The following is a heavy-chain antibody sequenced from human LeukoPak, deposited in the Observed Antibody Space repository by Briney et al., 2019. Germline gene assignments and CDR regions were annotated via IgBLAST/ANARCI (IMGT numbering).Heavy chain of an antibody. D-gene: IGHD5-18*01. CDR1: GYSFTGYY. J-gene: IGHJ4*02. CDR2: INPDSGGS. Sequence: ASVKVSCKASGYSFTGYYMHWVRQAPGQGLEWMGWINPDSGGSNYAQKFQGRGTMTRDTSISTVYMELSRLRSDDTAVYYCARGTAMLKGLPDYWGQGTLVTVSS. CDR3: ARGTAMLKGLPDY. V-gene: IGHV1-2*02.